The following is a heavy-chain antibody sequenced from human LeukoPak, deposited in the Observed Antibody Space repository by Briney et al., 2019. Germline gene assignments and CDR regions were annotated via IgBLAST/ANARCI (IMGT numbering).Heavy chain of an antibody. CDR1: GFTFSSYG. D-gene: IGHD6-13*01. CDR3: AKDWHSSSYY. V-gene: IGHV3-30*18. CDR2: ISYDGSNK. Sequence: PGGSLRLSCAASGFTFSSYGMHWVRQAPGKGLEWVAVISYDGSNKYYADSVKGRFTISRDNSKNTLYLQMNSLRAEDTAVYYCAKDWHSSSYYWGQGTLVTVSS. J-gene: IGHJ4*02.